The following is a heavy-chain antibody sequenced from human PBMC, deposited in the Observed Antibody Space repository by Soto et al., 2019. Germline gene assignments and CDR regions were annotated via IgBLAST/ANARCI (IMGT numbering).Heavy chain of an antibody. V-gene: IGHV1-46*02. CDR3: ARGGGFSPYYYNLDV. J-gene: IGHJ6*02. CDR1: GYTLNTYY. D-gene: IGHD2-15*01. Sequence: VASVKVSCKASGYTLNTYYMHWVRQAPGQGPEWMGIINPRGGGTTYAQNFQDRVTMTSDTSSSTVYMELSSLRSEDTAVYYCARGGGFSPYYYNLDVWGQGTTVTV. CDR2: INPRGGGT.